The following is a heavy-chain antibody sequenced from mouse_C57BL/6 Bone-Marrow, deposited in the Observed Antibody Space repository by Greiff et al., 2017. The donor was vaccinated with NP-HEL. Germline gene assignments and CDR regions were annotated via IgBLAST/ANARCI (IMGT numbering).Heavy chain of an antibody. CDR1: GFTFSDFY. CDR3: ARDAPRWDDSSQFAD. V-gene: IGHV7-1*01. CDR2: SRNKANDSTT. J-gene: IGHJ3*01. Sequence: EVQGVEPGGGLVQSGRSLRLSCATSGFTFSDFYMAWVRQAPGKGLEWIAASRNKANDSTTEYSASVKGRFIVSRDTSQSILYLQMNALRAEDTAIYYCARDAPRWDDSSQFADWGKGTLVTVSA. D-gene: IGHD1-1*01.